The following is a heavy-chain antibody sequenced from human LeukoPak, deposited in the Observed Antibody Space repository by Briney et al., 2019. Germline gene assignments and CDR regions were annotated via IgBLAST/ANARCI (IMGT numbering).Heavy chain of an antibody. Sequence: PSETLSLTCTVSGGSISSSSYYWGWIRQPPGKGLEWIGSIYYSGSTYYNPSLKSRVTISVDTSKNQFSLKLSSVTAADTAVYYCARHGSAAGTTIDYWGQGTLVTVSS. D-gene: IGHD6-13*01. J-gene: IGHJ4*02. CDR2: IYYSGST. CDR1: GGSISSSSYY. CDR3: ARHGSAAGTTIDY. V-gene: IGHV4-39*01.